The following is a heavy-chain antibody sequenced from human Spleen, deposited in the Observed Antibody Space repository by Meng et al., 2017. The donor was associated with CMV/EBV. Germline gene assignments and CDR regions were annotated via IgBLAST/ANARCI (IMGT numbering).Heavy chain of an antibody. Sequence: VQLVQSGAGGKKPGASVKVSCKASGYSFSAYYIHWVRQAPGQGLEWMGRINPNSGGTNYGQNFQGRVTMTRDTSINTAYMELSRLTSDDTAVYYCTRDPGGLDYWGQGTLVTVSS. CDR3: TRDPGGLDY. J-gene: IGHJ4*02. V-gene: IGHV1-2*06. D-gene: IGHD3-16*01. CDR1: GYSFSAYY. CDR2: INPNSGGT.